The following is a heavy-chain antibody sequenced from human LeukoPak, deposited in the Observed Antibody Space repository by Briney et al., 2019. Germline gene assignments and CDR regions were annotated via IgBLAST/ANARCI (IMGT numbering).Heavy chain of an antibody. Sequence: GGSLRLSCAASGFTFSSNWMHWVRQAPGKGLVWVSRINEDGSTTNYADSVKGRFTISRDNAKNTLYLQMNSLRAEDTAVYYCARDMRDGSGSSSDFDYWGQGTLVTVSS. V-gene: IGHV3-74*01. CDR2: INEDGSTT. CDR1: GFTFSSNW. J-gene: IGHJ4*02. CDR3: ARDMRDGSGSSSDFDY. D-gene: IGHD3-10*01.